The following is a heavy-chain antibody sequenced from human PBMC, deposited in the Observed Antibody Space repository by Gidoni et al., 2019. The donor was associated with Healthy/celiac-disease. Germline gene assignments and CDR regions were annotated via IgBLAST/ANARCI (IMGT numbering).Heavy chain of an antibody. D-gene: IGHD3-10*01. V-gene: IGHV2-26*01. Sequence: QVTLKESGPVLVKPTETLTLTCTVPGLSRSNARMGVSWIRQPPGKALEWLAHILANGEQSYSTSPKNRLTISTDTSKSQVVLTMTNMDPVDTATYYCARILGSYYYGMDVWGQGTTVTVSS. CDR3: ARILGSYYYGMDV. J-gene: IGHJ6*02. CDR1: GLSRSNARMG. CDR2: ILANGEQ.